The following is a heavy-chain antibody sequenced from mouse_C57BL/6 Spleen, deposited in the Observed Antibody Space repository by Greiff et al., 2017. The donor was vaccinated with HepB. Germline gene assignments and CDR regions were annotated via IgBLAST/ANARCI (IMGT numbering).Heavy chain of an antibody. J-gene: IGHJ1*03. CDR2: ISDGGSYT. CDR1: GFTFSSYA. V-gene: IGHV5-4*03. CDR3: ARATTVVATGYWYFDV. D-gene: IGHD1-1*01. Sequence: EVKLVESGGGLVKPGGSLKLSCAASGFTFSSYAMSWVRQTPEKRLEWVATISDGGSYTYYPDNVKGRFTISRDNAKNNLYLQMSHLKSEDTAMYYCARATTVVATGYWYFDVWGTGTTVTVSS.